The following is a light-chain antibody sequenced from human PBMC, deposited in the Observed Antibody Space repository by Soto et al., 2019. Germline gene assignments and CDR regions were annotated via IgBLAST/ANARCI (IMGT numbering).Light chain of an antibody. Sequence: SYELTQPPSVSVAPGQTARITCGGNNIGSESVNCYQQKPGQAPVLVVYDDSVRPSGIPERFSGSNFGNTATLTISRVEAGDEADYYCQVWDSSSDRPGVFGTGTKLTVL. J-gene: IGLJ1*01. CDR2: DDS. CDR3: QVWDSSSDRPGV. CDR1: NIGSES. V-gene: IGLV3-21*02.